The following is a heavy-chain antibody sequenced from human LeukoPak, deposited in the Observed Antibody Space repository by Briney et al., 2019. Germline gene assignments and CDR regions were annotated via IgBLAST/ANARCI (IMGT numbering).Heavy chain of an antibody. D-gene: IGHD4-23*01. CDR2: IQNDEIDK. V-gene: IGHV3-30*02. CDR1: GFTFATYG. CDR3: AKERKLLPFDC. J-gene: IGHJ4*02. Sequence: GGSLRLPCAASGFTFATYGMHWVRLAPGKGLEWVAFIQNDEIDKFYADSVRGRFTVSRDNSKNTLYLQMDSLRPEDTAVYYCAKERKLLPFDCWGQGTPVTVSS.